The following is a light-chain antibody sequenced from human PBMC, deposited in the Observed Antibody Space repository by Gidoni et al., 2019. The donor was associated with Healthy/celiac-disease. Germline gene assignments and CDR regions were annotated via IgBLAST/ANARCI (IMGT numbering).Light chain of an antibody. CDR3: QQRSNWPELT. V-gene: IGKV3-11*01. CDR1: QSVSSY. CDR2: DAS. J-gene: IGKJ4*01. Sequence: EIVLTQSPATLSLSPGERATLSCRASQSVSSYFAWYQQKPGQAPRLLIYDASNRATGIPARFSGRGSGTDFTLTISSLEPEDFAVYYCQQRSNWPELTFGGGTKVEIK.